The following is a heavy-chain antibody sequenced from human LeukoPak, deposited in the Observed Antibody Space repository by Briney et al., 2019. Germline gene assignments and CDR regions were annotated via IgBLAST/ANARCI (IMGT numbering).Heavy chain of an antibody. V-gene: IGHV4-39*01. D-gene: IGHD3-3*01. Sequence: SEXXSLTYTVSGGSISSSHYYWGWIRQPPGKGLEWVGTIYYSGTTYYNPSLESRVTMSEDTSKNQFSLTLRSVTATDTAVYYCARQISDYYYYYIDVWGKGTTVTVSS. CDR3: ARQISDYYYYYIDV. J-gene: IGHJ6*03. CDR1: GGSISSSHYY. CDR2: IYYSGTT.